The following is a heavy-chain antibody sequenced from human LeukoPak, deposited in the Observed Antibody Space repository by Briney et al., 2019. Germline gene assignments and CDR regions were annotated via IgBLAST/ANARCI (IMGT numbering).Heavy chain of an antibody. CDR2: IIPIFGTA. J-gene: IGHJ4*02. D-gene: IGHD3-10*01. CDR1: GGTFSSYA. V-gene: IGHV1-69*05. CDR3: ARRWFTMVRGVPTYYFDY. Sequence: GASVKVSCKASGGTFSSYAISWVRQAPGQGLEWMGGIIPIFGTANYAQKFQGRVTITTDESTSTANMELSSLRSEDTAVYYCARRWFTMVRGVPTYYFDYWGQGTLVTVSS.